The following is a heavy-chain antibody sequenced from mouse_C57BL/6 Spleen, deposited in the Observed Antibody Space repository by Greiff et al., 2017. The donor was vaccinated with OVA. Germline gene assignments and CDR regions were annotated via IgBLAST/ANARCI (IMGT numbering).Heavy chain of an antibody. CDR2: INPSSGYT. CDR3: ASSEDYSNYDWYFDV. CDR1: GYTFTSYT. V-gene: IGHV1-4*01. J-gene: IGHJ1*03. D-gene: IGHD2-5*01. Sequence: VQRVESGAELARPGASVKMSCKASGYTFTSYTMHWVKQRPGQGLEWIGYINPSSGYTKYNQKFKDKATLTADKSSSTAYMQLNSLTSEDSAVYFCASSEDYSNYDWYFDVWGTGTTVTVSS.